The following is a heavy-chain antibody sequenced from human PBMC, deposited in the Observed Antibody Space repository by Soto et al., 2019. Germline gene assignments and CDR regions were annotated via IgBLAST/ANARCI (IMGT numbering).Heavy chain of an antibody. Sequence: QVELVESGGGVVQSGGSLRLSCAAPGFSFSIHALHWIRQAPGEVLEWVAVMSPNGDNQYYADSVKGRFTISRDTSKSTLSLQMTSLRPEDTAVYYCASGAAFYYDTSRYWGQGTLVTVSS. CDR2: MSPNGDNQ. CDR3: ASGAAFYYDTSRY. D-gene: IGHD3-22*01. CDR1: GFSFSIHA. J-gene: IGHJ4*02. V-gene: IGHV3-30-3*01.